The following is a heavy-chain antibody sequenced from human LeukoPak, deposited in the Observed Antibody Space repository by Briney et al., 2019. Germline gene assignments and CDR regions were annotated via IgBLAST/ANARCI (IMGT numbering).Heavy chain of an antibody. CDR3: ARENEPAARSFDY. CDR2: IYTSGSS. V-gene: IGHV4-4*07. CDR1: GASISTYY. J-gene: IGHJ4*02. D-gene: IGHD6-6*01. Sequence: SETLSLTCTVSGASISTYYWSWIRPPAGKGLEWIGRIYTSGSSNYNTPLKSRVTMSVDTSKNQFSLKLSSVTAADTAVYYCARENEPAARSFDYWGQGTLVTVSS.